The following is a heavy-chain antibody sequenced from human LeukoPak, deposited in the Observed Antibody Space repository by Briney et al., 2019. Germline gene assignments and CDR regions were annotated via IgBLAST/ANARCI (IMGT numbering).Heavy chain of an antibody. CDR1: GYTFTSYT. Sequence: ASVKVSFKSSGYTFTSYTINWVRQAPGQGLEWMGWISAYNGNTKYAQKLQGRVTMTTDTSTSTAYMELRSLRSDDTAVYYCARGLGGSGSYFLTFDYWGQGTLVTVSS. D-gene: IGHD1-26*01. V-gene: IGHV1-18*01. CDR3: ARGLGGSGSYFLTFDY. J-gene: IGHJ4*02. CDR2: ISAYNGNT.